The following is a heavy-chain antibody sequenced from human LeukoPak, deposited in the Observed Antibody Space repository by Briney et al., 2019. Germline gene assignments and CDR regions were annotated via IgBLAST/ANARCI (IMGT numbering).Heavy chain of an antibody. CDR1: GFTVSSNY. J-gene: IGHJ1*01. CDR3: AQQVGYCSSGSCYFTY. D-gene: IGHD2-15*01. CDR2: IYSGGST. V-gene: IGHV3-53*01. Sequence: GGSLRLSCAASGFTVSSNYMSWVRQAPGKGLEWVSVIYSGGSTYYADSVKGRFTISRDNSKNTLYLQMNSLRAEDTAVYYCAQQVGYCSSGSCYFTYWGQGTLVTVSS.